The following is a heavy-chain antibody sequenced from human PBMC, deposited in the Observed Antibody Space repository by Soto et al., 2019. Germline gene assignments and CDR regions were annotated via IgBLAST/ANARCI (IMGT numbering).Heavy chain of an antibody. Sequence: KAPGKGLEWVAVITYGGSNKYYADSVKGRFTISRDNSKNTLYLQMNSLRAEDTAVYYCAKSYSSSWYGWFDPWGQGTLVTVSS. CDR3: AKSYSSSWYGWFDP. D-gene: IGHD6-13*01. V-gene: IGHV3-30*18. CDR2: ITYGGSNK. J-gene: IGHJ5*02.